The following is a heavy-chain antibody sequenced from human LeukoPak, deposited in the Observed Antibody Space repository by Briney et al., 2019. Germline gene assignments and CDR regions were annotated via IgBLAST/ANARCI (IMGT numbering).Heavy chain of an antibody. V-gene: IGHV3-74*01. CDR2: INSVGADT. CDR3: ARDHGTYCSSTSCYPGDY. D-gene: IGHD2-2*01. J-gene: IGHJ4*02. CDR1: GFTLSSYW. Sequence: GGSLRLSCAASGFTLSSYWMHWVRQTQGMGLVWVSRINSVGADTTYADSVKGRFTISRDNSKNTLYLQMNSLRAEDTAVYYCARDHGTYCSSTSCYPGDYWGQGTLVTVSS.